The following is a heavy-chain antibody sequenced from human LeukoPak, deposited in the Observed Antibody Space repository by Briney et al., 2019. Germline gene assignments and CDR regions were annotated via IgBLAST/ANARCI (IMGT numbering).Heavy chain of an antibody. CDR3: ARTWLQLPPYYYYYYMDV. Sequence: SETLSLTCTVSGGSISSYYWSWIRQPPGKGLEWIGYIYYSGSTNYNPSLKSRVTISVDTSKNQFSQKLSSVTAADTAVYYCARTWLQLPPYYYYYYMDVRGKGATVTVSS. J-gene: IGHJ6*03. D-gene: IGHD5-24*01. CDR2: IYYSGST. V-gene: IGHV4-59*01. CDR1: GGSISSYY.